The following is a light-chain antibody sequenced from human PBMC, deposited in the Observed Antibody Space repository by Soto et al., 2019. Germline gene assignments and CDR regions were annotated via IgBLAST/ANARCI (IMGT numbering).Light chain of an antibody. CDR3: CLYARGSTLVV. J-gene: IGLJ3*02. CDR2: EVN. Sequence: QSALTQPASVSGSPGQSITIPCTGTSSDVGAYNYVSWYQQRPAKAPKLLIYEVNTRPSGVSTRFSGSKSGITASLTISGHQPEDEADYYCCLYARGSTLVVFGGGTKVTVL. CDR1: SSDVGAYNY. V-gene: IGLV2-14*01.